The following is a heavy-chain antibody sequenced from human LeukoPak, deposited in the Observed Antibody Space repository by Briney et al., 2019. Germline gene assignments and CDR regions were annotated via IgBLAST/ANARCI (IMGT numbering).Heavy chain of an antibody. Sequence: PSETLSLTCAVYGGSFSGYYWSWIRQPPGKGLEWIGEINHSGSTNYNPSLKSRVTISVDTSKNQFSLKLSSVTAADTAVYYCARHLDYYYVGSGPAYFDYWGQGTLVTVSA. CDR3: ARHLDYYYVGSGPAYFDY. V-gene: IGHV4-34*01. D-gene: IGHD3-22*01. J-gene: IGHJ4*02. CDR2: INHSGST. CDR1: GGSFSGYY.